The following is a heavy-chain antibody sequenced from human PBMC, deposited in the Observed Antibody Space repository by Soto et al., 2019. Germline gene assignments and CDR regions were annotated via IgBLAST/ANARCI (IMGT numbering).Heavy chain of an antibody. CDR2: LIISSSPI. CDR1: GFTFSSYS. D-gene: IGHD6-13*01. J-gene: IGHJ4*02. CDR3: VRGTETTSSCPDY. V-gene: IGHV3-48*02. Sequence: GPLRLSCPASGFTFSSYSLLLVRQAPVKVLPLVSFLIISSSPIYYADSVKGPFTISRDNAKNSLYLLMNSLREEDTAVYYCVRGTETTSSCPDYWGQGT.